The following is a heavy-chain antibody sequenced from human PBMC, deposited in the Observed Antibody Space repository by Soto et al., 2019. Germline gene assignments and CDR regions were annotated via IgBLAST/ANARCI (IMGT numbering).Heavy chain of an antibody. CDR1: GYTFTSYY. CDR2: INPSGGST. CDR3: TRALPRYYFDY. J-gene: IGHJ4*02. Sequence: ASVKVPCKASGYTFTSYYMHWVRQAPGQGLEWMGIINPSGGSTSYAQKFQGRVTMTRDTSTSTVYMELSSLRSEDTAVYYCTRALPRYYFDYWGQGTLVTVSS. V-gene: IGHV1-46*01.